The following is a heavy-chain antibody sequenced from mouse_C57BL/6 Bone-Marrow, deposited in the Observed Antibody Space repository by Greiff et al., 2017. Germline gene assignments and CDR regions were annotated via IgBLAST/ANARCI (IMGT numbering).Heavy chain of an antibody. J-gene: IGHJ4*01. CDR2: FDPSDSYT. V-gene: IGHV1-59*01. Sequence: VQLQQPGAELVRPGTSVKLSCKASGYTFTSYWMHWVKQRPGQGLEWIGVFDPSDSYTNYNQKFKGKATLTVDTSSSTAYMQLSSLTSEDSAVYDCARGGGNYARDYWDQGTAVTVSS. CDR1: GYTFTSYW. CDR3: ARGGGNYARDY.